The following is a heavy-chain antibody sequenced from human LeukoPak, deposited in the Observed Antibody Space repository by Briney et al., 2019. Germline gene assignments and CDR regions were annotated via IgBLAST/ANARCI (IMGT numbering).Heavy chain of an antibody. J-gene: IGHJ2*01. V-gene: IGHV4-39*07. CDR3: ARDCTPVATIDVGCWYFDL. CDR2: IYYSGST. Sequence: SETLSLTCTVSGGSISSSSYYWGWIRQPPGKGLEWIGSIYYSGSTYYNPSLKSRVTISVDTSKNQFSLKLSSVTAADTAVYYCARDCTPVATIDVGCWYFDLWGRGTLVTVSS. CDR1: GGSISSSSYY. D-gene: IGHD5-12*01.